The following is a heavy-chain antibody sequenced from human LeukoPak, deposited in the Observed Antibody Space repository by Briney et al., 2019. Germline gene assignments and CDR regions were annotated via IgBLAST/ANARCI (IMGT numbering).Heavy chain of an antibody. V-gene: IGHV3-7*01. CDR1: GFTFSSYW. Sequence: GGSLRLSCAASGFTFSSYWMSWVRQARGKGLEWVANIKQEGTQKYYVDSVKRRFTISRDNAKTSLYPQMNILRAEDTAVYYCARPEGRYDILTGYHNWFDPWGQGTLVTVSS. CDR3: ARPEGRYDILTGYHNWFDP. D-gene: IGHD3-9*01. J-gene: IGHJ5*02. CDR2: IKQEGTQK.